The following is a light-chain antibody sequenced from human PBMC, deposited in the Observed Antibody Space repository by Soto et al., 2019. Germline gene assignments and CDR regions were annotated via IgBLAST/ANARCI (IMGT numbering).Light chain of an antibody. CDR1: QSVSSN. CDR2: GAS. Sequence: EVGLSLSPGTLSLSQGERATISCRASQSVSSNLAWYQQKPGQAPRLLIYGASTRATGIPARFSGSGSGTEFTLTISSLQSEDFAVYYCQQYNIWPQTFGQGTKADIK. CDR3: QQYNIWPQT. J-gene: IGKJ1*01. V-gene: IGKV3-15*01.